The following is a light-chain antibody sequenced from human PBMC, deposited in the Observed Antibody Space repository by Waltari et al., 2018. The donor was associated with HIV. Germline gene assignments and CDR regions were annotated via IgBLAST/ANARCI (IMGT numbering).Light chain of an antibody. CDR3: SSYTSSSALEVV. CDR2: DVS. V-gene: IGLV2-14*01. CDR1: SSDVGGYDY. J-gene: IGLJ3*02. Sequence: QSALTQPASVSGSLGQSITIPCTGTSSDVGGYDYVSWSQQHPGRAPKLLIYDVSNRPSGVSNRFSGSKSGNTASLTISGLQAEDEADYHCSSYTSSSALEVVFGGGTTLTVL.